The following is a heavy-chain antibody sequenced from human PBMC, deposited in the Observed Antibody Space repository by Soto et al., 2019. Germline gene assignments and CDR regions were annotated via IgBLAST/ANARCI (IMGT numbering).Heavy chain of an antibody. CDR2: MNPHSGDT. CDR1: GYTFVNYE. CDR3: ARQQAMDY. Sequence: QVPLVQSGAEVKKPGASVKVSYKASGYTFVNYEINWVRQATGQGLEWLGWMNPHSGDTFYAQNFQGRVTMTRNTSITTAYMELNSLKSEDTAVYYCARQQAMDYWGQGTLVTVSS. J-gene: IGHJ4*02. V-gene: IGHV1-8*01.